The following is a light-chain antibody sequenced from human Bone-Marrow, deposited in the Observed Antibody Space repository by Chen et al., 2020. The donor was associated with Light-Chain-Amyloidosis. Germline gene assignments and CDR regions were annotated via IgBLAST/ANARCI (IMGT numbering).Light chain of an antibody. Sequence: QSALTQPHSVSGSPGQSVTISCTGTSSDIGGYDYVSWYQQYPGTAPKLLIYDVNKPPSGVPDRFSASKSANTASLTISGLQADDEAEYHCCAYAGTYTWLFGGGTRLTVL. J-gene: IGLJ3*02. V-gene: IGLV2-11*01. CDR1: SSDIGGYDY. CDR2: DVN. CDR3: CAYAGTYTWL.